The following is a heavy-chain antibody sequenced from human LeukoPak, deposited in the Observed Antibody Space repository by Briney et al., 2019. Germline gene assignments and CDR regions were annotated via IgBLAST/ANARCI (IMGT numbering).Heavy chain of an antibody. CDR1: GFTFSSYA. CDR3: AKGTVRFLEWGQRGYFDY. V-gene: IGHV3-23*01. D-gene: IGHD3-3*01. J-gene: IGHJ4*03. Sequence: GGSLRLSCAASGFTFSSYAMSWVRQAPEKGLEWVSAISGSGGTTYYADSVKGRFIISRDNSKNTLYLQMNSLRADDTAIYYCAKGTVRFLEWGQRGYFDYWGQGALVTVSS. CDR2: ISGSGGTT.